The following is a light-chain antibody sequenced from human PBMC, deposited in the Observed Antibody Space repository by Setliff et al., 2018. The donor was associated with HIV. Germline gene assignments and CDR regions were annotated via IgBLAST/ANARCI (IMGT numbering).Light chain of an antibody. CDR1: SSDVGGYNY. V-gene: IGLV2-14*03. Sequence: QSVLAQPASVSGSPGQSITISCTGTSSDVGGYNYVSWYQQRPGKAPKIMIHDVSDRPSGVSNRFSGSKSGNTASLTISGLQAEDEADYYCLSHATSRILVFGGGTKVTVL. CDR2: DVS. J-gene: IGLJ3*02. CDR3: LSHATSRILV.